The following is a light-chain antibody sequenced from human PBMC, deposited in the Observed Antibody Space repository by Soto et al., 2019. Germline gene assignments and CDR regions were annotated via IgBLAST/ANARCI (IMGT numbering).Light chain of an antibody. CDR1: QSVDNY. V-gene: IGKV3-11*01. J-gene: IGKJ2*01. CDR3: QHYNNWPFT. Sequence: EIVLTQSPATLSLSPGERATLSCRASQSVDNYLDWYQQKPGQAPRLLIYESSNRATGIPARFSGSGSGTEFTLTISSLQSEDFAVYYCQHYNNWPFTFGQGTKVDI. CDR2: ESS.